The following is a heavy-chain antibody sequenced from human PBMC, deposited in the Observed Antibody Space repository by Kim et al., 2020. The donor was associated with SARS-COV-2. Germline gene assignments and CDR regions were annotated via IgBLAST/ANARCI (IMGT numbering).Heavy chain of an antibody. D-gene: IGHD2-21*01. V-gene: IGHV1-69*13. J-gene: IGHJ4*02. CDR1: GGTFSSYA. CDR2: IIPIFGTA. CDR3: ARDNLAYCGGDCYLNHYFDY. Sequence: SVKVSCKASGGTFSSYAISWVRQAPGQGLEWMGGIIPIFGTANYAQKFQGRVTITADESTSTAYMELSSLRSEDTAVYYCARDNLAYCGGDCYLNHYFDYWGQGTLVTVSS.